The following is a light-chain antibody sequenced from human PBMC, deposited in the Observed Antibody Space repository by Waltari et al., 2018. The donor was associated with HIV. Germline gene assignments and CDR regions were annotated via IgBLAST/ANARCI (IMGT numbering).Light chain of an antibody. CDR2: NKS. CDR1: SSNIGITT. Sequence: QSVPTQPPSASGTPGQRVTISCSRSSSNIGITTLNWYQQLPGTAPKLLSYNKSLRPSWVPDRFSGSKSGTSASLSISGLQSEEEAEYYCAAWDDSLLYVFGTGTKVTVL. V-gene: IGLV1-44*01. CDR3: AAWDDSLLYV. J-gene: IGLJ1*01.